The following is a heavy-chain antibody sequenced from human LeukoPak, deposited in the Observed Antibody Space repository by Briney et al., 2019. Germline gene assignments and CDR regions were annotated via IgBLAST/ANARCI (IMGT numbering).Heavy chain of an antibody. Sequence: PSETLSPTCTGSGDSISSGYYYWSWIRQPAGKRLEWIGRIYTRGTTNYIPSLKSRVTISVATSKNQFSLKLSSVSAADTAVYYCVLGRVVVGATMAFDIWGQGTMVTVSS. V-gene: IGHV4-61*02. CDR2: IYTRGTT. CDR3: VLGRVVVGATMAFDI. J-gene: IGHJ3*02. D-gene: IGHD2-15*01. CDR1: GDSISSGYYY.